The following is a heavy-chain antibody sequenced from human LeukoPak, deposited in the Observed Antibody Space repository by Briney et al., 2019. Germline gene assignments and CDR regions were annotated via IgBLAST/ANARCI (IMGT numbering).Heavy chain of an antibody. Sequence: SETLSLTCTVSGGSISSGDYYWSWIRQPPGKGLEWIGYIYYSGSTYYNPSLKSRVTISVDTSKNQFSLKLSSVTAADTAVYYRARANDGSGSYGYWGQGTLVTVSS. CDR1: GGSISSGDYY. V-gene: IGHV4-30-4*08. J-gene: IGHJ4*02. CDR3: ARANDGSGSYGY. CDR2: IYYSGST. D-gene: IGHD3-10*01.